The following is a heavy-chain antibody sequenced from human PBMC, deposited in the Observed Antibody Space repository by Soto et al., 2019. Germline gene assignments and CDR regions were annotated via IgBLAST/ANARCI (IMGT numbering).Heavy chain of an antibody. CDR2: ISGSGGST. V-gene: IGHV3-23*01. Sequence: GGSLRLSCTASGFTFSSYAMSWVRQAPGKGLEWVSAISGSGGSTYYADSVKGRFTISRDNSKNTLYLQMNSLRAEDTAVYYCAKYRFPRTSSSSFDYWGQGTLVTVSS. CDR1: GFTFSSYA. D-gene: IGHD6-13*01. J-gene: IGHJ4*02. CDR3: AKYRFPRTSSSSFDY.